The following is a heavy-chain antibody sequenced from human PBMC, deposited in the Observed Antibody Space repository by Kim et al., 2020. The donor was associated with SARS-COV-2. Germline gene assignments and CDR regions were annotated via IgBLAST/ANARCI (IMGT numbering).Heavy chain of an antibody. J-gene: IGHJ5*02. CDR2: ISSSSSYT. CDR1: GFTFSDYY. CDR3: ARDRRYYGSGSYRWFDP. V-gene: IGHV3-11*06. Sequence: GGSLRLSCAASGFTFSDYYMSWIRQAPGKGLEWVSYISSSSSYTNYADSVKGRFTISRDNAKNSLYLQMNSLRAEDTAVYYCARDRRYYGSGSYRWFDPWGQGTLVTVSS. D-gene: IGHD3-10*01.